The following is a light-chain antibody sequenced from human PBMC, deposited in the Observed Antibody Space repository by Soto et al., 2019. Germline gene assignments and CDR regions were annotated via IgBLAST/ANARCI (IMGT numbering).Light chain of an antibody. J-gene: IGKJ1*01. CDR2: GAS. CDR3: QQYGSSPPT. V-gene: IGKV3-20*01. CDR1: QSVSSSY. Sequence: EIVLTQSPGTLSLSPGERATLSCRASQSVSSSYLAWYQQKPGQAPRLLIYGASSRATGIPDRFSGSGSGTDFTLTISRLEAEDFAVYYCQQYGSSPPTFGQGTKVEIQ.